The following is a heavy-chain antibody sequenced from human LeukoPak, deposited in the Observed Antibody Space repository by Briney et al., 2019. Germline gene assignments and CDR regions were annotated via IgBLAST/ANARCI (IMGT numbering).Heavy chain of an antibody. Sequence: GGSLRLSCAASGFTFDDYAVHWVRQAPGKGLEWVSGISWNSGSIGYADSVKGRFTISRDNAKNSLYLQMNSLRAEDTALYYCAKDASGGNSGSYYGMDVWGQGTTVTVSS. CDR2: ISWNSGSI. V-gene: IGHV3-9*01. CDR1: GFTFDDYA. J-gene: IGHJ6*02. CDR3: AKDASGGNSGSYYGMDV. D-gene: IGHD4-23*01.